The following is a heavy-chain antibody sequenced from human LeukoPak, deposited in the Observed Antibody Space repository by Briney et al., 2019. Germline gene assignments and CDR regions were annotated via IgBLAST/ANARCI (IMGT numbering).Heavy chain of an antibody. J-gene: IGHJ4*02. CDR1: GYSLTGVS. CDR3: AMGDPYQLLEE. V-gene: IGHV1-24*01. D-gene: IGHD2-2*01. CDR2: FDLDGAGET. Sequence: ASVRVSCKVSGYSLTGVSKYWVRQAPGKGLEWMRGFDLDGAGETYFAQKFEGRVTMTEDTSADTVYLELTSLRSDDTAVYYCAMGDPYQLLEEWGQGTLVTVSS.